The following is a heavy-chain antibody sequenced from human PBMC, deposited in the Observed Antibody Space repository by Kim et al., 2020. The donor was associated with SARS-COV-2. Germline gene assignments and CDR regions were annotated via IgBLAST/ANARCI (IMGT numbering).Heavy chain of an antibody. Sequence: GGSLRLSCAASGFTFSSYSMNWVRQAPGKGLEWVSSISSSSSYIYYADSVKGRFTISRDNAKNSLYLQMNSLRAEDTAVYYCARGGPGGIVATIRGYYFDYWGQGTLVTVSS. D-gene: IGHD5-12*01. V-gene: IGHV3-21*01. CDR1: GFTFSSYS. CDR2: ISSSSSYI. CDR3: ARGGPGGIVATIRGYYFDY. J-gene: IGHJ4*02.